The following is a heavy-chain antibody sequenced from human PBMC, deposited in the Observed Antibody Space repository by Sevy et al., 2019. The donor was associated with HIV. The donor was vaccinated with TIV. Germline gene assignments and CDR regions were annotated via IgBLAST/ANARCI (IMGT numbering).Heavy chain of an antibody. CDR3: ARQDCRGGSCYSSWFDP. CDR2: IYPGDSDT. CDR1: GYSFTSYW. D-gene: IGHD2-15*01. V-gene: IGHV5-51*01. J-gene: IGHJ5*02. Sequence: GESLKISCKGSGYSFTSYWIGWVRQMPGKGLEWKGIIYPGDSDTRYSPSFQGQVTISADKSISTAYLQWSSLKASDTAVYYCARQDCRGGSCYSSWFDPWGQGTLVTVSS.